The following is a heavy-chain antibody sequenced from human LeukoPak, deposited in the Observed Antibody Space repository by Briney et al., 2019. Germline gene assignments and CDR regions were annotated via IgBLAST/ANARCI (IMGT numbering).Heavy chain of an antibody. CDR1: GGSISSYY. D-gene: IGHD3-16*01. Sequence: TQTLSLTRTVSGGSISSYYWNWIRHPPGKGLEWIGYIYSRRSTVYNPSLRSRATISVDTSKNPFSLNLTSVTAADTDVYCCERRPYPYYFDHWGQGALVTVSS. V-gene: IGHV4-59*08. J-gene: IGHJ4*02. CDR3: ERRPYPYYFDH. CDR2: IYSRRST.